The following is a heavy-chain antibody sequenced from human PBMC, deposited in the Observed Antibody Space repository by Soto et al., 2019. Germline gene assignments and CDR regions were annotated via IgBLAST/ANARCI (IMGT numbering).Heavy chain of an antibody. CDR3: ARLVVVAATDWFDP. CDR1: GGTFSSYA. J-gene: IGHJ5*02. V-gene: IGHV1-69*13. CDR2: IIPIFGTA. D-gene: IGHD2-15*01. Sequence: SVKVSCKASGGTFSSYAISWVRQAPGQGLEWMGGIIPIFGTANYAQKFQGRVTITADESTSTAYMELSSLRSEDTAVYYCARLVVVAATDWFDPWGQGTLVTVSS.